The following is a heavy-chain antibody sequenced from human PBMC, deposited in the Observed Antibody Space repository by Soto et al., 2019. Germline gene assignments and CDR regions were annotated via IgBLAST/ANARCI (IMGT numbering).Heavy chain of an antibody. CDR2: ISYDGSNK. V-gene: IGHV3-30-3*01. J-gene: IGHJ3*02. CDR3: ARYCSGGSCYFIRDAFDI. Sequence: QVQLVESGGGVVQPGRSLRLSCAASGFTFSSYAMHWVRQAPGKGLEWVAVISYDGSNKYYADSVKGRFTISRDNSKNTRYLQMNSLRAEDTAVYYCARYCSGGSCYFIRDAFDIWGQGTMVTVSS. CDR1: GFTFSSYA. D-gene: IGHD2-15*01.